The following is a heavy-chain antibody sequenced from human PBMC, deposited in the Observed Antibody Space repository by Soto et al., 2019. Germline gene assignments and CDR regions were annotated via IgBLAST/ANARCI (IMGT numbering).Heavy chain of an antibody. CDR1: GFTFSSYG. D-gene: IGHD1-7*01. V-gene: IGHV3-30*18. CDR2: ISYDGSNK. Sequence: GGSLRLSCAASGFTFSSYGMHWVRQAPGKGLEWVAVISYDGSNKYYADSVKGRFTISRDNSKNTLYLQMNSLRAEDTAVYYCPKDLSVTGATGSWFDPSGQGTLGIVSP. CDR3: PKDLSVTGATGSWFDP. J-gene: IGHJ5*02.